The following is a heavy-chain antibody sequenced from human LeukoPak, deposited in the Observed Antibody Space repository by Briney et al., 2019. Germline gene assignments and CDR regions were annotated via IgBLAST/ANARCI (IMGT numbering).Heavy chain of an antibody. D-gene: IGHD3-16*01. J-gene: IGHJ3*02. CDR1: GGTFSSYA. V-gene: IGHV1-69*04. Sequence: VASVKVSCKASGGTFSSYAISWVRQAPGQGLEWMGRIIPILGIANYAQKFQGGVTITADKSTSTAYMELSSLRSEDTAVYYCASDRSGEGAFDIWGQGTMVTVSS. CDR2: IIPILGIA. CDR3: ASDRSGEGAFDI.